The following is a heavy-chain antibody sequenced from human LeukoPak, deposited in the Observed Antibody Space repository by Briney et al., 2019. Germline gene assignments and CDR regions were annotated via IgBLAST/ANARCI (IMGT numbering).Heavy chain of an antibody. D-gene: IGHD3-22*01. V-gene: IGHV4-38-2*01. Sequence: PSETLSLTCAVSGYSISSGYYWGWIRQSPGKGLEWIGSIDRSGNKCYHPSLRSRVTLSVDTSNNQFSLQLSSVTAADRARYYCVRSGDYIREGFDYWGQGTLVTVSS. CDR2: IDRSGNK. CDR3: VRSGDYIREGFDY. J-gene: IGHJ4*02. CDR1: GYSISSGYY.